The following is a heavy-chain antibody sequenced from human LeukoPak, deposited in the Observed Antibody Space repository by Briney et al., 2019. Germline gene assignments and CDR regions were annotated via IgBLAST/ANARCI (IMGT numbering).Heavy chain of an antibody. CDR1: GGSISSGSYY. V-gene: IGHV4-61*02. CDR2: IYTSRST. J-gene: IGHJ4*02. Sequence: SQTLSLTCTVSGGSISSGSYYWSWIRQPAGKGLEWIGRIYTSRSTNYNPSLKSRVTISVDTSKNQFSLKLSSVTAADTAVYYCAREERAMVYFDYWGQGTLVTVSS. CDR3: AREERAMVYFDY. D-gene: IGHD5-18*01.